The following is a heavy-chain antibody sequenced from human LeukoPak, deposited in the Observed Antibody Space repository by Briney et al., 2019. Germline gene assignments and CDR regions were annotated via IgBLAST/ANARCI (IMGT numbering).Heavy chain of an antibody. CDR2: ISSSGSTI. J-gene: IGHJ6*03. Sequence: GGSLRLSCAASGFTFSSYEMNWVRQAPGKGLEWVSYISSSGSTIYYADSVKGRFTISRDNAKNSLYLQMNSLRAEDTAVYYCARRNSYYYYLDVWGKRTTVTISS. V-gene: IGHV3-48*03. CDR3: ARRNSYYYYLDV. CDR1: GFTFSSYE.